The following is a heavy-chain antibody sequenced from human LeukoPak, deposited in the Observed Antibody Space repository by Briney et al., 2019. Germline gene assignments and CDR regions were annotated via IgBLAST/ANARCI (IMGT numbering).Heavy chain of an antibody. CDR1: GYSFTSYW. J-gene: IGHJ4*02. Sequence: ESLKISCKGSGYSFTSYWIGWVRQMPGKGLEWMGIIYPGDSDTRYSPSFQGQVTISADKSISTAYLQWSSLKASDTAMYYCATSITMVRGVPDYFDYWGQGTLVTVSS. CDR2: IYPGDSDT. CDR3: ATSITMVRGVPDYFDY. D-gene: IGHD3-10*01. V-gene: IGHV5-51*01.